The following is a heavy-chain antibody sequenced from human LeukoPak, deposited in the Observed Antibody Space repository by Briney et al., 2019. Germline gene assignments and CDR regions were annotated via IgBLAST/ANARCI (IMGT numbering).Heavy chain of an antibody. CDR1: GFTFSSYG. CDR2: IWYDGSNK. D-gene: IGHD3-10*01. CDR3: VRDRFFAFDI. Sequence: GGSLRLSCAASGFTFSSYGMHWVRQAPGKGLEWVAVIWYDGSNKYYADSVKGRFTISRDNAKNSLYLQMNSLRDEDTAVYYCVRDRFFAFDIWGQGTMVTVSS. J-gene: IGHJ3*02. V-gene: IGHV3-33*01.